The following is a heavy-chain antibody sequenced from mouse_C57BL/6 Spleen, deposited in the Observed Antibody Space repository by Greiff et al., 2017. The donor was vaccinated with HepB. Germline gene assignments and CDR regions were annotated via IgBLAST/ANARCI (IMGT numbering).Heavy chain of an antibody. D-gene: IGHD4-1*01. J-gene: IGHJ2*01. CDR2: IYPGSGST. V-gene: IGHV1-55*01. CDR3: ARSNYY. Sequence: QVQLQQPGAELVKPGASVKMSCKASGYTFTSYWITWVKQRPGQGLEWIGDIYPGSGSTHYHEKFKSKATLTVDTSSSTAYMQHSSLTSEDSAVYYSARSNYYWGPGTTLTVSS. CDR1: GYTFTSYW.